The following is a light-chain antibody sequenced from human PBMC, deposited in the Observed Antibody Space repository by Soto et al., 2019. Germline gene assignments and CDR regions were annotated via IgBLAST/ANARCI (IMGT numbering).Light chain of an antibody. Sequence: EIVMTQSPATLSVSPGERATLSCRASQSVSSNLAWYQQKPGQAPRLLIFAASTRATGIPARFSGSGSGTEFTLTISSLQSEDFAVYYCQQYNKWPLTFGGGTKVEIE. CDR2: AAS. CDR1: QSVSSN. V-gene: IGKV3-15*01. J-gene: IGKJ4*01. CDR3: QQYNKWPLT.